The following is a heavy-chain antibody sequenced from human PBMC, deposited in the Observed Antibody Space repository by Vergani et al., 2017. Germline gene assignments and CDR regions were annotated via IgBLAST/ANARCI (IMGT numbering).Heavy chain of an antibody. J-gene: IGHJ4*02. Sequence: QLQLQESGPGLVKPSETLSLTCTVSGGSISSSSYYWGWIRQPPGKGLEWIGNIYYSGSTYYNPSLKSRVTISVDTSKNQVSLKLSSVTAADTAVYYCARGAGTMILARGYYFDYWGQGTLVTVSS. V-gene: IGHV4-39*07. CDR3: ARGAGTMILARGYYFDY. CDR1: GGSISSSSYY. D-gene: IGHD3-22*01. CDR2: IYYSGST.